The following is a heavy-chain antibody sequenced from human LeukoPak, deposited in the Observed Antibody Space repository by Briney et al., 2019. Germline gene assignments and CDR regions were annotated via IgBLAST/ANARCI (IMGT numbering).Heavy chain of an antibody. CDR1: GGSISSYY. J-gene: IGHJ4*02. CDR3: SGFSPRLYYFDY. V-gene: IGHV4-59*01. D-gene: IGHD3-16*01. Sequence: SETLSLTCTVSGGSISSYYWSWLRQPPGKGLEWIGYIYYSGSTNYDPSLKSRVTISVDTSKNQFSLKLSSVTAADTAVYYCSGFSPRLYYFDYWGQGTLVTVSS. CDR2: IYYSGST.